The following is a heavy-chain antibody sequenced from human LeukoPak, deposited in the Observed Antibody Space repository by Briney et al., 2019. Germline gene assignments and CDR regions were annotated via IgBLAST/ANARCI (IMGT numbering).Heavy chain of an antibody. CDR2: ISWNSGSI. CDR3: AKDSSTSYPSRVFDI. Sequence: GRSLRLSCAASGFTFDDYAMHWVRQAPGKGLEWVSGISWNSGSIGYADSVKGRFTISRDNAKNSLYLQMNSLRAEDMALYYCAKDSSTSYPSRVFDIWGQGTMVTVSS. D-gene: IGHD2-2*01. J-gene: IGHJ3*02. CDR1: GFTFDDYA. V-gene: IGHV3-9*03.